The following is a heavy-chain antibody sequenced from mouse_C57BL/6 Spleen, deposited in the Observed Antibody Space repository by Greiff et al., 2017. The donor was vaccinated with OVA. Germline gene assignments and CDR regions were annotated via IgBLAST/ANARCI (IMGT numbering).Heavy chain of an antibody. V-gene: IGHV1-55*01. CDR3: ARAGLRELFFAY. J-gene: IGHJ3*01. CDR1: GYTFTSYW. D-gene: IGHD2-4*01. Sequence: VQLQQPGAELVKPGASVKMSCKASGYTFTSYWITWVKQRPGQGLEWIGDIYPGSGSTNYNEKFKSKATLTVDTSSSTAYMQLSSLTSEDSAVYYCARAGLRELFFAYWGQGTLVTVSA. CDR2: IYPGSGST.